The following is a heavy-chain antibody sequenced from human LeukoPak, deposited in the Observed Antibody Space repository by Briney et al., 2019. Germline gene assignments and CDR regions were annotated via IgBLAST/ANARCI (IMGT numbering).Heavy chain of an antibody. J-gene: IGHJ6*02. Sequence: PSQTLSLTCTVSGGSISSGDYYWSWIRQPPGKGLEWIGEINHSGSTNYNPSLKSRVTISVDTSKNQFSLKLSSVTAADTAVYYCARKLKILRYFDWFYYYYGMDVWGQGTTVTVSS. CDR2: INHSGST. CDR1: GGSISSGDYY. D-gene: IGHD3-9*01. V-gene: IGHV4-30-4*08. CDR3: ARKLKILRYFDWFYYYYGMDV.